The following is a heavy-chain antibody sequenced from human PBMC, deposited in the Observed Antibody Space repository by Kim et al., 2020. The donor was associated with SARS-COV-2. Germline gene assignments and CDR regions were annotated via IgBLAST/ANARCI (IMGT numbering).Heavy chain of an antibody. CDR3: ARDLIAAAGSTYYYGMDV. Sequence: VKGRFTLPRDNAKNSLYLQMNSLRAEDTAVYYCARDLIAAAGSTYYYGMDVWGQGTTVTVSS. V-gene: IGHV3-11*04. D-gene: IGHD6-13*01. J-gene: IGHJ6*02.